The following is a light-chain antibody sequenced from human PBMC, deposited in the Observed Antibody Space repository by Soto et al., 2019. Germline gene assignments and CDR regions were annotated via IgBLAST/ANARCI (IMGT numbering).Light chain of an antibody. V-gene: IGKV1-12*01. Sequence: DIQMTQSPSSVSASVGDSVTITCRASQGVSDWVAWYQQRPGEAPKLLIYGSSSLLSGVPSRFSGTRSGTDFTLTISSLQSEDFAVYYCQQYNNWPRTFGQGTKVDIK. CDR2: GSS. CDR1: QGVSDW. CDR3: QQYNNWPRT. J-gene: IGKJ1*01.